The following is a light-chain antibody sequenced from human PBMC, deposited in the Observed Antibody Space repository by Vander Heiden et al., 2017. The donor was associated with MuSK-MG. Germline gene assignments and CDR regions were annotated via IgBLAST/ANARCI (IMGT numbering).Light chain of an antibody. CDR2: GRD. V-gene: IGLV3-19*01. J-gene: IGLJ2*01. CDR1: SLRSYY. Sequence: SSELTQDPAVSVALGQTVRITCQGDSLRSYYANWYQQKPGQAPVVVIYGRDNRPSGIPNRFSGSSSGNTASLTITGAQAKDEADYYCTSRDSSGYHVGVVIGGGTKLTVL. CDR3: TSRDSSGYHVGVV.